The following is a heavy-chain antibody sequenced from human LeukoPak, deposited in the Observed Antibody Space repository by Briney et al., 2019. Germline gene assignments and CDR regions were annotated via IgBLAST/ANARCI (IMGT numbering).Heavy chain of an antibody. D-gene: IGHD1-26*01. Sequence: KPSETLSLTCTVSGGSIGNSYYYWGWIRQPPGKGLEWIGSIYYSGSTYYNPSLKSRVTISVDTSKNQFFLKLSSVTAADTAVYYCARDLFNSGSYTGFDYWGQGTLVTVSS. J-gene: IGHJ4*02. CDR1: GGSIGNSYYY. CDR2: IYYSGST. V-gene: IGHV4-39*07. CDR3: ARDLFNSGSYTGFDY.